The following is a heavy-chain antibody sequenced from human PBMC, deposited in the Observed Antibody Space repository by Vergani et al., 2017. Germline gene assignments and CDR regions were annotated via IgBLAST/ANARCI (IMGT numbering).Heavy chain of an antibody. J-gene: IGHJ6*02. CDR2: INTNSGGT. CDR3: ARYGGDSYGYRNYYYGMDV. D-gene: IGHD5-18*01. V-gene: IGHV1-2*02. Sequence: QVQLVQSGAEVKKPGASVKVSCKASGYTFTGYYMHWVRQAPGQGLEWMGWINTNSGGTKYAQKFQGRVTMTRDTSISTAYMELSRLRSEDTAVYYCARYGGDSYGYRNYYYGMDVWGQGTTVTVSS. CDR1: GYTFTGYY.